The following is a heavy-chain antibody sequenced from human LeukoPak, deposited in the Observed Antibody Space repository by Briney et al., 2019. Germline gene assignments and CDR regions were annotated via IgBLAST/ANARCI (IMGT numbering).Heavy chain of an antibody. J-gene: IGHJ4*02. V-gene: IGHV3-7*03. CDR1: GFTFSTSW. D-gene: IGHD3-3*01. Sequence: GGSLRLSCAASGFTFSTSWMHWVRQAPGKGLEWVANIKEDGSEKYHADSVKGRFSISRDNAKNSLFLQMNSLRVEDTAVFYCARDQYDTWSRRGNFDSWGQGTLVIVSS. CDR2: IKEDGSEK. CDR3: ARDQYDTWSRRGNFDS.